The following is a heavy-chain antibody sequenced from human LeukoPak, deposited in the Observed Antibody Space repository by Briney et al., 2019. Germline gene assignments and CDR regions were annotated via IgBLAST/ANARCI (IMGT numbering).Heavy chain of an antibody. D-gene: IGHD2-2*01. J-gene: IGHJ4*02. V-gene: IGHV4-59*08. CDR1: GDSISNYY. Sequence: SETLSLTCTVSGDSISNYYWSWIRQPPGKGLEWIGYIYHSGSTNYNPSLKSRVTISVDTSENQFSLELRSVTAADAAVYYCARTYCDSTTCYRFDYWGQGTLVTVSS. CDR2: IYHSGST. CDR3: ARTYCDSTTCYRFDY.